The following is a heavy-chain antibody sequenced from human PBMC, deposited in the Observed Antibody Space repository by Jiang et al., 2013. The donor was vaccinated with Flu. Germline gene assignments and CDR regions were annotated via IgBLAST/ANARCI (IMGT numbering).Heavy chain of an antibody. V-gene: IGHV4-31*02. CDR3: AGPATRFGSLAFDY. J-gene: IGHJ4*02. Sequence: KSRVTISVDTSKNQXSLKLSSVTAADTAVYYCAGPATRFGSLAFDYWGQGTLVTVSS. D-gene: IGHD2-15*01.